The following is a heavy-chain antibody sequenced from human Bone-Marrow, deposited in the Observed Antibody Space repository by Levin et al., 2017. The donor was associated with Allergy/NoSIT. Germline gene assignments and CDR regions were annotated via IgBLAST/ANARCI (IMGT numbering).Heavy chain of an antibody. J-gene: IGHJ2*01. CDR2: INPRADST. CDR1: GYTFTSYN. Sequence: ASVKVSCKASGYTFTSYNWHWVRQAPGQGLEWMGTINPRADSTSYAQKFQGRVVVTMDTSTSTVYMELSSLRSEDTAVYYCAGVAAGPFWYFDLWGRGTLVTVSS. V-gene: IGHV1-46*01. CDR3: AGVAAGPFWYFDL.